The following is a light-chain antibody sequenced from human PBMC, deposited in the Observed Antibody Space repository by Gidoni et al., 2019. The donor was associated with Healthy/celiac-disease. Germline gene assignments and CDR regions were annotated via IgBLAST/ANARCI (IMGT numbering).Light chain of an antibody. CDR1: QGISSY. CDR2: AAS. Sequence: DIQLTQSPSFLSASVGDRVTITCRASQGISSYLAWYQQKPGKAPKLLIYAASTLQSGVPSRFSGSGSGTEFTLTISSLQLEDFATYYCQQLNSYRYTFGQGTKLEIK. J-gene: IGKJ2*01. CDR3: QQLNSYRYT. V-gene: IGKV1-9*01.